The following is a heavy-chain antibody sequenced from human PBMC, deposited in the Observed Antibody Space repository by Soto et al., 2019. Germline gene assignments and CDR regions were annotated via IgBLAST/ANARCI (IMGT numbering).Heavy chain of an antibody. CDR1: GFTFSSYA. V-gene: IGHV3-30-3*01. D-gene: IGHD6-6*01. Sequence: GGSLRLSCAASGFTFSSYAMHWVRQAPGKGLEWVAVISYDGSNKYYADSVKGRFTISRDNSKNTLYLQMNSLRAEDTAVYYCARDHSIEARKSRYGMDVWGQGTTVPVFS. J-gene: IGHJ6*02. CDR2: ISYDGSNK. CDR3: ARDHSIEARKSRYGMDV.